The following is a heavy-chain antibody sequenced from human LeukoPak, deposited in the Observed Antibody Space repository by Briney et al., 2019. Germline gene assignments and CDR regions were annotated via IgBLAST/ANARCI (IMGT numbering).Heavy chain of an antibody. D-gene: IGHD3-16*01. CDR3: AKDLTYTSQGGSDS. CDR2: ISGSGGST. Sequence: GGSLRLSCAASGFTFSSYAMSWVRQAPGKGLEWVSAISGSGGSTYYADSVKGRFIISRGNSKNTLYLQMNSLRAEDTALYFCAKDLTYTSQGGSDSWGQGTLVIVSS. CDR1: GFTFSSYA. J-gene: IGHJ4*02. V-gene: IGHV3-23*01.